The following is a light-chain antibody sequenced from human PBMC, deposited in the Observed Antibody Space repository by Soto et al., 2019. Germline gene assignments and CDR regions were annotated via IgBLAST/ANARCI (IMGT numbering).Light chain of an antibody. V-gene: IGKV3-11*01. Sequence: EIVLTQSAFTLSLSAGERATLSCRASQSVSGYVAWYQQKPGQAPRLLIYDASSRANGIPARFTGSGSGTDFSLTISSLEPEDFAVYYCQQRGTWPTFGQGTKVDIK. CDR2: DAS. J-gene: IGKJ1*01. CDR1: QSVSGY. CDR3: QQRGTWPT.